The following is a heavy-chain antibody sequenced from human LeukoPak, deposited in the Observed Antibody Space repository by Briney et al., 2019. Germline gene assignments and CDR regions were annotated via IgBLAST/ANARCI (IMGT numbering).Heavy chain of an antibody. CDR1: GGSISSYY. CDR2: IYTSGST. CDR3: AREVLGYCSACERHYYYYMDV. J-gene: IGHJ6*03. D-gene: IGHD2-15*01. Sequence: NPSETLSLTCTVSGGSISSYYWSWIRQPAGKGLEWIGRIYTSGSTNYNPSLKSRVTMSVDTSKNQFSLKLSSVTAADTAVYCCAREVLGYCSACERHYYYYMDVWGKGTTVTVSS. V-gene: IGHV4-4*07.